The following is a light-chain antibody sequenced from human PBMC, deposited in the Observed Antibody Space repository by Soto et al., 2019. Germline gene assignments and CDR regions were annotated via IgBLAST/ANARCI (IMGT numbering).Light chain of an antibody. CDR3: QQRSNWPPRLT. J-gene: IGKJ4*01. V-gene: IGKV3-11*01. CDR2: DAS. CDR1: QSVSSY. Sequence: IVLTQSPATLSLSPGKRATLSCRASQSVSSYLAWYQQKPGQAPRLLIYDASNRATGIPARFSGSGSGTDFTLTISSLEPEDFAVYYCQQRSNWPPRLTFGGGTKVDIK.